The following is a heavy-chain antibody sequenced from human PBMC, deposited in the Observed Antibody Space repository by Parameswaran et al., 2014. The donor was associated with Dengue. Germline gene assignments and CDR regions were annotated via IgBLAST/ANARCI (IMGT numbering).Heavy chain of an antibody. Sequence: RWIRQPPGKGLEWIGYIYYSGSTYYNPSLKSRVTISVDTSKNQFSLKLSSVTAADTAVYYCARGKGSSSWYELVRYYYYGMDVWGQGTTVTVSS. D-gene: IGHD6-13*01. V-gene: IGHV4-31*02. CDR3: ARGKGSSSWYELVRYYYYGMDV. J-gene: IGHJ6*02. CDR2: IYYSGST.